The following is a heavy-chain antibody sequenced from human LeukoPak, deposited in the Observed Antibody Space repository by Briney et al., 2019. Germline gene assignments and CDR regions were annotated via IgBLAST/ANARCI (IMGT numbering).Heavy chain of an antibody. CDR1: GFTFSSYA. Sequence: GGSLRLSCAASGFTFSSYAMSWVRQAPGKGLEWVGRIKSKTDGGTTDYAAPVKGRFTISRDDSKNTLYLQMNSLKTEDTAVYYCTTDLKEITIFGVVIDGYWGQGTLVTVSS. J-gene: IGHJ4*02. CDR2: IKSKTDGGTT. V-gene: IGHV3-15*01. D-gene: IGHD3-3*01. CDR3: TTDLKEITIFGVVIDGY.